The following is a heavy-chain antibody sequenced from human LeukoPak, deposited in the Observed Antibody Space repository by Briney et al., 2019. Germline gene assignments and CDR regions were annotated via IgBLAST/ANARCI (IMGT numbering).Heavy chain of an antibody. J-gene: IGHJ4*02. CDR1: GFSFSNSY. CDR3: ARTFVSGDGYKVGYFDY. V-gene: IGHV3-53*01. D-gene: IGHD5-24*01. CDR2: IYASGNI. Sequence: PGGSLRPSCSASGFSFSNSYMSWVGRVPGQRREWVSLIYASGNIYYADSVNGRFTISRDNSKNTLFLQMNSLRAEDTAIYYCARTFVSGDGYKVGYFDYWGQGTLVTVSS.